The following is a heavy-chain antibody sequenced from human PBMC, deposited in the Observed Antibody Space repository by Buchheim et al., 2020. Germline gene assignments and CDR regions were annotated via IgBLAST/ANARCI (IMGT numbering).Heavy chain of an antibody. V-gene: IGHV3-21*01. CDR2: ISSSSSYI. D-gene: IGHD6-13*01. CDR1: GFTFSSYS. Sequence: EVQLVESGGGLVKPGGSLRLSCAASGFTFSSYSMNWVRQAPGKGLEWVSSISSSSSYIYYADSVKGRFTISRDNAKNSLYLQMNSLRAEDTAVYYCARVISSSWYSSLSRRRTNDYWGQGTL. CDR3: ARVISSSWYSSLSRRRTNDY. J-gene: IGHJ4*02.